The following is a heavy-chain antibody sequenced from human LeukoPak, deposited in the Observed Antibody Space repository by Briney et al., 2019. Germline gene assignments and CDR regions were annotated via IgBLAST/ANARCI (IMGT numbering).Heavy chain of an antibody. V-gene: IGHV1-69*06. Sequence: GSSVKVSCKAFGGTFSSYAISWVRQAPGQGLECMGGIIPIFGTANYAQKFQGRVTIIADTSTSTVYVELSSLRSEDTAVYYCARDNMVRGVLSFDPWGQGTLVTVSS. CDR1: GGTFSSYA. CDR2: IIPIFGTA. CDR3: ARDNMVRGVLSFDP. D-gene: IGHD3-10*01. J-gene: IGHJ5*02.